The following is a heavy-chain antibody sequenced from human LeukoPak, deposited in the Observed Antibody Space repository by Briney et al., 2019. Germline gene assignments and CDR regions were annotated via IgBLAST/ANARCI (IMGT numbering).Heavy chain of an antibody. D-gene: IGHD6-25*01. CDR1: GGSISSYY. V-gene: IGHV4-59*08. CDR3: ARVRHQPYSSGYNWFDP. Sequence: SETLSLTCTVSGGSISSYYWSWIRQPPGKGLEWIGYIYYSGSTNYNPSLKSRVTISVDTSKNQFSLKLSSVTAADTAVYYCARVRHQPYSSGYNWFDPWSQGTLVTVSS. J-gene: IGHJ5*02. CDR2: IYYSGST.